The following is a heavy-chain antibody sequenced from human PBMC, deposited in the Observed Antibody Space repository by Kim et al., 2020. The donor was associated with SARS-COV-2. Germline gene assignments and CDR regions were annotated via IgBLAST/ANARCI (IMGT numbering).Heavy chain of an antibody. Sequence: GGSLRLSCAASGFTVSSNYMSWVRQAPGKGLEWVSILYAGGDAYYADSVKGRFTISRDNSKNTLYLQMNSLRAEDTAVYYCARGGNWLDPWGQGTMVTVSS. D-gene: IGHD1-26*01. CDR1: GFTVSSNY. CDR3: ARGGNWLDP. CDR2: LYAGGDA. V-gene: IGHV3-53*01. J-gene: IGHJ5*02.